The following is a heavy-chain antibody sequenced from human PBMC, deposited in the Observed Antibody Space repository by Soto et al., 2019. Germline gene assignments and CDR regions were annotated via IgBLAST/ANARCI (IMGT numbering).Heavy chain of an antibody. J-gene: IGHJ6*02. CDR2: INPNSGGT. V-gene: IGHV1-2*04. D-gene: IGHD5-12*01. CDR3: ARGHTSLDPEMATINYYYGMDV. CDR1: GYTFTGYY. Sequence: ASVKVSCKASGYTFTGYYMHWVRQAPGQGLEWMGWINPNSGGTNYAQKFQGWVTMTRDTSISTAYMELSRLRSDDTAVYYCARGHTSLDPEMATINYYYGMDVWGQGTTVTVSS.